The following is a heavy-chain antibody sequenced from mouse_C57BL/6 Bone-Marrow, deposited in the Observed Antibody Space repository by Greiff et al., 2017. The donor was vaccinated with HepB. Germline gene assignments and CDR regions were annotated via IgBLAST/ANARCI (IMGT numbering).Heavy chain of an antibody. J-gene: IGHJ3*01. CDR2: IYPRSGNT. V-gene: IGHV1-81*01. Sequence: QVQLQQSGAELARPGASVKLSCKASGYTFTSYGISWVKQRTGQGLEWIGEIYPRSGNTYYNEKFKGKATLTADKSSSTAYMELRSLTSEDSAVYFCARPYGSSSFAYWGQGTLVTVSA. CDR1: GYTFTSYG. D-gene: IGHD1-1*01. CDR3: ARPYGSSSFAY.